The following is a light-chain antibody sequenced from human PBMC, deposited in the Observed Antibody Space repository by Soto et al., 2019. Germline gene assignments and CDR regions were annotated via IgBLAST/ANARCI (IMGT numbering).Light chain of an antibody. Sequence: DIVMTQSPLSLPVTPGEPASISCSSSQSLLQIIGYIYLVWYLQKPGQFPQLLFYFGSYRASGVPDRFSGSGSGTDFTLKLRRVEAEDVGVYYCMQSQQSPPTFGQGTKVDIK. CDR2: FGS. CDR1: QSLLQIIGYIY. J-gene: IGKJ1*01. CDR3: MQSQQSPPT. V-gene: IGKV2-28*01.